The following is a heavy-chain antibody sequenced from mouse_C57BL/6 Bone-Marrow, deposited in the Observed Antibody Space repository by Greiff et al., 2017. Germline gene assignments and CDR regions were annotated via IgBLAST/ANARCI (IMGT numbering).Heavy chain of an antibody. V-gene: IGHV5-9-1*02. CDR2: ISSGGDYI. CDR3: TRGAAWFAY. Sequence: EVPLVESGEGLVKPGGSLKLSCAASGFTFSSYAMSWVRQTPEKRLAWVAYISSGGDYIYYADTVKGRFTISRDNARNTLYLQMSSLKSEDTAMYYCTRGAAWFAYWGQGTLVTVSA. J-gene: IGHJ3*01. CDR1: GFTFSSYA.